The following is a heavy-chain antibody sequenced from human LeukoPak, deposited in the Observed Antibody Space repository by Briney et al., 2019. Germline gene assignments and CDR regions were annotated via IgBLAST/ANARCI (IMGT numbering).Heavy chain of an antibody. CDR1: GGSISSYY. V-gene: IGHV4-59*01. CDR2: ISYSGST. D-gene: IGHD1-26*01. J-gene: IGHJ6*02. Sequence: SETLSLTCTVSGGSISSYYWSWIRQPPGKELEYIGYISYSGSTNYNPSLKSRVAISIDTSKNQFSLKLRSVTAADTAVYYCARVVNLSGAGPLAYYYYYGMDVWGQGTTVTVSS. CDR3: ARVVNLSGAGPLAYYYYYGMDV.